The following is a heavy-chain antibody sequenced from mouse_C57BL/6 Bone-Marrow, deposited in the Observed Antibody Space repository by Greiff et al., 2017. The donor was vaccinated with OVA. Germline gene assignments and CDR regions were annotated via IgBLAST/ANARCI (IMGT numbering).Heavy chain of an antibody. CDR1: GFTFSDYY. D-gene: IGHD1-1*01. Sequence: DVMLVESGGGLVQPGGSLKLSCAASGFTFSDYYMYWVRQTPEKRLEWVAYISNGGGSTYYPDTVKGRFTISRDNAKNTLYLQMSRLKSEDTAMYYCAGYYGSSFLNFDVWGTGTTVTVSS. CDR3: AGYYGSSFLNFDV. CDR2: ISNGGGST. V-gene: IGHV5-12*01. J-gene: IGHJ1*03.